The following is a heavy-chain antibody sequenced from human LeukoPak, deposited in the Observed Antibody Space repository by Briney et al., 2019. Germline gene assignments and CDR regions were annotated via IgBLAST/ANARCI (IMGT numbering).Heavy chain of an antibody. CDR3: ARGNYDFWIGPAD. Sequence: GGSLRLSCAASGFTVISNYMSWVRQAPGKGLEWVAVISYDGSNKYYADSVKGRFTIFRDNSKNTLYLQMNSLRAEDTAVYYCARGNYDFWIGPADWGQGTLVTVSS. J-gene: IGHJ4*02. CDR2: ISYDGSNK. CDR1: GFTVISNY. D-gene: IGHD3-3*01. V-gene: IGHV3-30*03.